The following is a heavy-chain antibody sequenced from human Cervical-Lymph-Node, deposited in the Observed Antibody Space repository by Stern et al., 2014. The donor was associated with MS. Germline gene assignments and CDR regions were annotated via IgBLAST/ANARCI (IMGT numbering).Heavy chain of an antibody. V-gene: IGHV3-30*03. D-gene: IGHD2-8*01. Sequence: VQLVESGGAVVQPGRALRLSCAASGFTFSSYGMHWVRQAPGKGLEWGTVIAYDGNPKYYAASVKGRFTISRDNSKNTLHRQMNSVTPDDTAIYYCARDYEDTSMLFDHWGQGTLVTVSS. J-gene: IGHJ4*02. CDR3: ARDYEDTSMLFDH. CDR2: IAYDGNPK. CDR1: GFTFSSYG.